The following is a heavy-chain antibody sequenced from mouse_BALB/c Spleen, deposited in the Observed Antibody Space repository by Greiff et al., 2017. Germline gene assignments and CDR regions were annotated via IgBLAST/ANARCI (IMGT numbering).Heavy chain of an antibody. Sequence: EVKLVESGGDLVKPGGSLKLSCAASGFTFSSYGMSWVRQTPDKRLEWVATISSGGSYTYYPDSVKGRFTISRDNAKNTLYLQMSSLKSEDTAMYYCARRYYSSSYEFAYWGQGTLVTVSA. V-gene: IGHV5-6*02. CDR2: ISSGGSYT. D-gene: IGHD1-1*01. CDR3: ARRYYSSSYEFAY. J-gene: IGHJ3*01. CDR1: GFTFSSYG.